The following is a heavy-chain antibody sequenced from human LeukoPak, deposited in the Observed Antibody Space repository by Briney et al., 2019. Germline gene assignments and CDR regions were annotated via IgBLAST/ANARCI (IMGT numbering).Heavy chain of an antibody. Sequence: GGSLRLSCAASGFTFSFYSMNWVRQAPGKGLEWISSISSSSNYIYYADSVKGRFTISRDNAKNSLYLQMNSLRADDTAMYYCARDLHGESCTTPNCSWGQGTLVTVSS. CDR2: ISSSSNYI. D-gene: IGHD3-10*01. J-gene: IGHJ4*02. CDR1: GFTFSFYS. CDR3: ARDLHGESCTTPNCS. V-gene: IGHV3-21*01.